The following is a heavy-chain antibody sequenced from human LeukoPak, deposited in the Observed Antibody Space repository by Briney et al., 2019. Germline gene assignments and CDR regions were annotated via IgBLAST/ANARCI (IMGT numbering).Heavy chain of an antibody. CDR3: AKGSYSSGWYESDY. Sequence: GRSLRLSCAASAFTFSTYGMHWVRQAPGKGLEWVAVIWYDGSNKYYADSVKGRFTISRDNSKNTLYLQMNSLRAEDTAVYYCAKGSYSSGWYESDYWGQGTLVTVSS. D-gene: IGHD6-19*01. J-gene: IGHJ4*02. V-gene: IGHV3-33*06. CDR1: AFTFSTYG. CDR2: IWYDGSNK.